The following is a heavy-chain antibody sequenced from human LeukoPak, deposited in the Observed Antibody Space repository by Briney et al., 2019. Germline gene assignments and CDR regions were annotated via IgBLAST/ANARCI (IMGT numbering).Heavy chain of an antibody. D-gene: IGHD4-23*01. CDR1: GFLFSNSW. J-gene: IGHJ4*02. CDR2: MNQDGSER. Sequence: GGSLRLSCEASGFLFSNSWMSLVRQAPGKRLEWVANMNQDGSERNYVDSVKGRLTISRDNAKGSLYLQMNRLRAEDTAVYFCVKDRGYSTFDYWGQGTLVTVSS. V-gene: IGHV3-7*03. CDR3: VKDRGYSTFDY.